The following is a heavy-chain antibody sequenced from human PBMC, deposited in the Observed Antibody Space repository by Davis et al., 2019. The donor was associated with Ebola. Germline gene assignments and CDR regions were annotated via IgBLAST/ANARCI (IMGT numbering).Heavy chain of an antibody. CDR3: TSSMIEGTDY. CDR2: IRSKANSYAT. Sequence: GGSLRLSCAASGFIFSDSAIHWVRQASGKGLEWVGRIRSKANSYATAYAASVKGRFTISRDDSKNTAYLQMNSLKIEDTAVYYCTSSMIEGTDYWGQGTLVTVSS. D-gene: IGHD3-22*01. CDR1: GFIFSDSA. V-gene: IGHV3-73*01. J-gene: IGHJ4*02.